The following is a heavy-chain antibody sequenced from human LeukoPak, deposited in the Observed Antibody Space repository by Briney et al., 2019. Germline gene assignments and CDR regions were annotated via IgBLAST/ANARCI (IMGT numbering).Heavy chain of an antibody. CDR1: GYTFTGYY. J-gene: IGHJ6*04. Sequence: ASVKVSCKASGYTFTGYYMHWVRQAPGQGLEWMGWINPNSGGTNYAQKFQGRVTMTRDTSISTAYMELSRLRSDDTAVYYCARSLSLLRYFDWYMDVWGKGTTVTVSS. CDR3: ARSLSLLRYFDWYMDV. CDR2: INPNSGGT. D-gene: IGHD3-9*01. V-gene: IGHV1-2*02.